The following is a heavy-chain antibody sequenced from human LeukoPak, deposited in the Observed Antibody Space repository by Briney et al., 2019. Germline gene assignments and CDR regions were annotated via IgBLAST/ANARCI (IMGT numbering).Heavy chain of an antibody. CDR2: IYTSGGT. CDR3: ASVDFWSGDYMDV. CDR1: GGSISSGSYY. Sequence: SETLSLTCTVSGGSISSGSYYWSWIRQPAGKGLEWIGRIYTSGGTNYNPSLKSRVIISVDASKNQFSLKLSSVTAADTAVYYCASVDFWSGDYMDVWGKGTTVTVSS. J-gene: IGHJ6*03. D-gene: IGHD3-3*01. V-gene: IGHV4-61*02.